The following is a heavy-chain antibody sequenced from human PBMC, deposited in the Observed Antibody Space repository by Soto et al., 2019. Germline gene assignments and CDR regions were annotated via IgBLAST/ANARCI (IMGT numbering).Heavy chain of an antibody. CDR3: ARGVGGAYDFWSGEFDP. D-gene: IGHD3-3*01. CDR1: GGSISSGGYS. Sequence: QLQLQESGSGLVKPSQTLSLTCAVSGGSISSGGYSWSWIRQPPGKGLEWIGYIYHSGSTYYNPSLKSRVTISVDRSKDQFSLKLSSVTAADTAVYYCARGVGGAYDFWSGEFDPWGQGTLVTVSS. V-gene: IGHV4-30-2*01. CDR2: IYHSGST. J-gene: IGHJ5*02.